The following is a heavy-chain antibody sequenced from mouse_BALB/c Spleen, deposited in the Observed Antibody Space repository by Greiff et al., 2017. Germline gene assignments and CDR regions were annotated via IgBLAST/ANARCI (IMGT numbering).Heavy chain of an antibody. CDR1: GYSITSDYA. CDR2: ISYSGST. V-gene: IGHV3-2*02. Sequence: DVKLVESGPGLVKPSQSLSLTCTVTGYSITSDYAWNWIRQFPGNKLEWMGYISYSGSTSYNPSLKSRISITRDTSKNQFFLQLNSVTTEDTATYYCASGNYWYFDVWGAGTTVTVSS. J-gene: IGHJ1*01. D-gene: IGHD2-1*01. CDR3: ASGNYWYFDV.